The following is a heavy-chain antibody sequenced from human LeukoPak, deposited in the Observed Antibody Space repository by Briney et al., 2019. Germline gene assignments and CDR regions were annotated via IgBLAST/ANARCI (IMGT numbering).Heavy chain of an antibody. CDR1: GASISSGNYF. J-gene: IGHJ4*02. D-gene: IGHD2-8*02. V-gene: IGHV4-61*02. Sequence: PSETLSLTCTVSGASISSGNYFWSWIRQPAGKGLEWIGRIYTSGSTNYNPSLKSRVTISVDTSKNQFSLKLSSVTAADTAVYYCAREKTGGVEYYFDYWGQGTLVTVSS. CDR3: AREKTGGVEYYFDY. CDR2: IYTSGST.